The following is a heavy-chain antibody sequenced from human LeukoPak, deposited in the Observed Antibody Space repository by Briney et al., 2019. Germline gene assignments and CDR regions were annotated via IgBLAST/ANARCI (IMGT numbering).Heavy chain of an antibody. J-gene: IGHJ4*02. V-gene: IGHV1-69*05. D-gene: IGHD3-22*01. CDR1: GGTFSSYA. CDR2: IIPIFGTA. CDR3: AREGDFSYYDSSGYYY. Sequence: SVKVSCKASGGTFSSYAIIWVRQAPGQGLEWMGRIIPIFGTANYAQKFQGRVTITTDESTSTAYMELSSLRSEDTAVYYCAREGDFSYYDSSGYYYWGQGTLVTVSS.